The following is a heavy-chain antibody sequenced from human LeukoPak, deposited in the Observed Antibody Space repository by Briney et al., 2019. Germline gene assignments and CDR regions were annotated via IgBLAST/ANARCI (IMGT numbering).Heavy chain of an antibody. CDR2: IYSGGST. Sequence: PGGSLRLSCAASGFTVSSNYMSWVRQAPGQGLERVSVIYSGGSTYYADSVKVRFTISRDNSKNTLYLQMNSLRAEDTAVYDCARGTSSSSGIGDYWGQGTLVTVSS. D-gene: IGHD6-6*01. CDR3: ARGTSSSSGIGDY. V-gene: IGHV3-66*02. CDR1: GFTVSSNY. J-gene: IGHJ4*02.